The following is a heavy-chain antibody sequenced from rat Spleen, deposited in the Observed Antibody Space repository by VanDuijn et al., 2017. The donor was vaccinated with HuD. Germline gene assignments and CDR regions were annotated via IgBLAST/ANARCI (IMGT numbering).Heavy chain of an antibody. J-gene: IGHJ4*01. D-gene: IGHD3-5*01. CDR2: IWSGGST. Sequence: QVQLKESGPGLVQPSRTLSLTCTVSGFSLTSYGVSWVRQPPGKGLEWIAAIWSGGSTHYNSALKSRLSISRDTSKSQVLLKMNSLQTEDTAMYFCAGDRHSTGVMDAWGQVASVTVSS. CDR1: GFSLTSYG. V-gene: IGHV2-15*01. CDR3: AGDRHSTGVMDA.